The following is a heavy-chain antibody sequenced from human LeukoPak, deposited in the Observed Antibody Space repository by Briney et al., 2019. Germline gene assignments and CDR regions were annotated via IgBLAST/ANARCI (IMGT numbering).Heavy chain of an antibody. CDR3: ARVDSSSSFVRAFYIVANGHHYYFDY. Sequence: SGGSLRLSCAASGFTFSTYSMNWVRQAPGKGLEWVSDIDSGSNNIHYADSVKGRFTISRDDSKNSLYLQMDSLRAEDTAVYYCARVDSSSSFVRAFYIVANGHHYYFDYWGQGTLVTVSS. D-gene: IGHD6-6*01. CDR2: IDSGSNNI. CDR1: GFTFSTYS. J-gene: IGHJ4*02. V-gene: IGHV3-48*01.